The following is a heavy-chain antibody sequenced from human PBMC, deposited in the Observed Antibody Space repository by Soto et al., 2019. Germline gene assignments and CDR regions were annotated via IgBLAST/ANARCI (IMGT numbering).Heavy chain of an antibody. D-gene: IGHD6-13*01. CDR3: TRSSRYSPDV. Sequence: QLQLRESGPGLVKPSETLSLTCTVSGASIRSGAYWGGIRQPPGKGLEWIGSIYSIGNTYYNPSLKSRIPITPDPSKNLFSLSLSPVAAADTAVYDCTRSSRYSPDVWGHGITVTGSS. V-gene: IGHV4-39*01. CDR2: IYSIGNT. J-gene: IGHJ6*02. CDR1: GASIRSGAY.